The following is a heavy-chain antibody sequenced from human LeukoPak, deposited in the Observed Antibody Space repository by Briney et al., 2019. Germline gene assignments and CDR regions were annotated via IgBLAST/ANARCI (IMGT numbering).Heavy chain of an antibody. V-gene: IGHV1-2*02. D-gene: IGHD6-19*01. CDR2: INPNSGGT. CDR3: ARDLWGHGVAGTGY. J-gene: IGHJ4*02. Sequence: ASVKVSCKASGYTFTGYYMHWVRQAPGQGLEWMGWINPNSGGTNYAQKFQGRVTMTRDTSISTAYMELSRLRSDDTAVYYCARDLWGHGVAGTGYWGQGTLGTVSS. CDR1: GYTFTGYY.